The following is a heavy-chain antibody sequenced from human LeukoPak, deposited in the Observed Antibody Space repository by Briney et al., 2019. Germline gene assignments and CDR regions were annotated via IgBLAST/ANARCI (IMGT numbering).Heavy chain of an antibody. CDR2: IYTSGST. CDR1: GGSISSYY. D-gene: IGHD1-26*01. CDR3: AKEKYTQQGRHYYFDY. J-gene: IGHJ4*02. V-gene: IGHV4-4*07. Sequence: PSETLSLTCTVSGGSISSYYWSWIRQPAGKGLEWIGRIYTSGSTNYNPSLKSRVTMSVDTSKNQFSLKLSSVTAADTAVYYCAKEKYTQQGRHYYFDYWGQGTLVTVSS.